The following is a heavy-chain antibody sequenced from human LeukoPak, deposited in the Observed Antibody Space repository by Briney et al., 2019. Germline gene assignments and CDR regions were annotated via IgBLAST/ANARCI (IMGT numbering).Heavy chain of an antibody. J-gene: IGHJ5*02. CDR3: AKAAWNNWFDP. Sequence: GGSLRLSCAASGFTFNNYAMSWVRQAPGKGLEWVSAISGSGGSTYYADSVKGRFTVSRDNSKDTLYLQMNSLRAEDTGVYYCAKAAWNNWFDPWGQGTLVTVSS. CDR2: ISGSGGST. V-gene: IGHV3-23*01. CDR1: GFTFNNYA. D-gene: IGHD1-1*01.